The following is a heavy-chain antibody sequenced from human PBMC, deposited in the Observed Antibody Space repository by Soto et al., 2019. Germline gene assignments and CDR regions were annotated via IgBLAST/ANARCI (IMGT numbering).Heavy chain of an antibody. CDR1: GYSFPNFW. Sequence: PGESLKISCKASGYSFPNFWIGWVRQMPGRGLEWMGFINPADSETNYRPSFHGQVTITADRSTSTAFLQWSSLKASDTAMYYCVRRAEGRTGDGYYYVALDVWGQGTTVTVSS. CDR2: INPADSET. CDR3: VRRAEGRTGDGYYYVALDV. D-gene: IGHD1-26*01. V-gene: IGHV5-51*01. J-gene: IGHJ6*02.